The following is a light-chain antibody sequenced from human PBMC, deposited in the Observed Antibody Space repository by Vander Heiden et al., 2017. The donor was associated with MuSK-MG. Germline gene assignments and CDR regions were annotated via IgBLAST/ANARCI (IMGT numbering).Light chain of an antibody. CDR1: SSDVGGYNY. CDR3: SSYTSSSTLGV. J-gene: IGLJ2*01. CDR2: DVS. Sequence: QSALTPPASVSGSPGQSITISCTGTSSDVGGYNYVSWYQQHPGKAPKLMIYDVSNRPSVVSNRFSGSKSGNTASLTISGLQAEDEADYYCSSYTSSSTLGVFGGGTKLTVL. V-gene: IGLV2-14*03.